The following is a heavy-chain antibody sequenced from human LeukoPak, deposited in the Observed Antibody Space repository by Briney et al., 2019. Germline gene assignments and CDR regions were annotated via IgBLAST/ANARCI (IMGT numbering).Heavy chain of an antibody. J-gene: IGHJ4*02. CDR1: GFTFSSYG. CDR3: AIWGADQNY. CDR2: IWYDGSNK. Sequence: GKSLRLSCAASGFTFSSYGMHWVRQAPGKGLEWVAVIWYDGSNKYYADSVKGRFTISRDNSKNTLYLQMNSLRAEDTAVYYCAIWGADQNYWGQGTLVTVSS. D-gene: IGHD3-16*01. V-gene: IGHV3-33*01.